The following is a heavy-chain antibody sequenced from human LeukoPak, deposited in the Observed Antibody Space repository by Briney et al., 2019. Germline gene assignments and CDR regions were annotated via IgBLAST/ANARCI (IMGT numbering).Heavy chain of an antibody. Sequence: SETLSLTCTVSGGSISSYYWSWIRQPPGKGLEWIGEINHSGSTNYNPSLKSRVTISVDTSKNQFSLKLSSVTAADTAVYYCATRYRYYDSSGYYDYWGQGTLVTVSS. J-gene: IGHJ4*02. CDR1: GGSISSYY. D-gene: IGHD3-22*01. CDR3: ATRYRYYDSSGYYDY. V-gene: IGHV4-34*01. CDR2: INHSGST.